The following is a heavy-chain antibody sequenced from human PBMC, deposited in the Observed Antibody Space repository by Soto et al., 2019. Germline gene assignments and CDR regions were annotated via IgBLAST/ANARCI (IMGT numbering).Heavy chain of an antibody. CDR2: INSDGSST. Sequence: GSLRLSCAASGFTFSSYWMHWVRQAPGKGLVWVSRINSDGSSTSYADSVKGRFTIYRDNAKNTLYLQMNSLRAEDTAVYYCASPSYSSSSAWGMDVWGQGTTVTVSS. D-gene: IGHD6-6*01. CDR3: ASPSYSSSSAWGMDV. V-gene: IGHV3-74*01. CDR1: GFTFSSYW. J-gene: IGHJ6*02.